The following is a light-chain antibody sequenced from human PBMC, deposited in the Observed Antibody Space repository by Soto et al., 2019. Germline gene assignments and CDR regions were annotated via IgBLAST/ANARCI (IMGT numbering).Light chain of an antibody. CDR2: GAS. CDR3: QQYNNWPLT. CDR1: QSVSSN. Sequence: EIVMTQSPATLSVSPGERATLSCRASQSVSSNLAWYQQKPGQAPRLLIYGASTRATGIPARFSGSVSGTEFTLTICSLQSEDFAVYYCQQYNNWPLTVGGGTKVEIK. J-gene: IGKJ4*01. V-gene: IGKV3-15*01.